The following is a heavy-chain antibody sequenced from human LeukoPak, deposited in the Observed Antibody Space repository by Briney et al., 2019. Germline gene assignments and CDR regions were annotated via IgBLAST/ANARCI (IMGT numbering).Heavy chain of an antibody. CDR3: ARAQDYYDSSGYPDNAFDI. D-gene: IGHD3-22*01. CDR2: INPNSGGT. J-gene: IGHJ3*02. V-gene: IGHV1-2*02. CDR1: RYTFTGYY. Sequence: ASVKVSCKASRYTFTGYYMHWVRQAPGQGLEWMGWINPNSGGTNYVQKFQGRVTMTRDTSISTAYMELSRLRSDDTAVYYCARAQDYYDSSGYPDNAFDIWGQGTMVTVSS.